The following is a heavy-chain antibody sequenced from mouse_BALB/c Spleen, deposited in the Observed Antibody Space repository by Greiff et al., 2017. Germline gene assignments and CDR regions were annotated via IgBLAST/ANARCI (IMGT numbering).Heavy chain of an antibody. Sequence: VKLVESGPGLVQPSQSLSITCTVSGFSFTSYGVHWVRQSPGKGLEWLGVIWSGGSTNYNAAFISRLSISKDNSKSQVFFKMNSLQANDTAIYYCARDGGLRQAMDYWGQGTSVTVSS. V-gene: IGHV2-2*02. J-gene: IGHJ4*01. CDR3: ARDGGLRQAMDY. CDR2: IWSGGST. D-gene: IGHD2-3*01. CDR1: GFSFTSYG.